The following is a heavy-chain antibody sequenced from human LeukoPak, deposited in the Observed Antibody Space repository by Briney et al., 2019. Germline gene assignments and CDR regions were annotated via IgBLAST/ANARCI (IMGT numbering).Heavy chain of an antibody. CDR1: GFTFSGFW. CDR2: INSDGSEG. J-gene: IGHJ3*01. V-gene: IGHV3-7*03. Sequence: AGGSLRLSCAVSGFTFSGFWMSWSRQAPGKGLEWVASINSDGSEGYYADVVKGRFTTSRDNAKNSLYLQINSLRAEDTAVYYCARSPYSSSSSVWGQGTMVTVSS. CDR3: ARSPYSSSSSV. D-gene: IGHD6-6*01.